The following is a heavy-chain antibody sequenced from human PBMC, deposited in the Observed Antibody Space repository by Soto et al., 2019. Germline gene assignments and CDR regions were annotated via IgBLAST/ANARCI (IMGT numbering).Heavy chain of an antibody. V-gene: IGHV1-3*01. CDR3: ARGLTGTTSY. D-gene: IGHD1-7*01. Sequence: QVQLVQSGAEVKKPGASVKVSCKASGYTFTTYAMHWVRQAPGQRLEWMGWINPGNGNTKYSQKFRDRVTITRDTSASTVYMELSSLRSEDTAVYYCARGLTGTTSYWGQGTLVTVSS. CDR1: GYTFTTYA. J-gene: IGHJ4*02. CDR2: INPGNGNT.